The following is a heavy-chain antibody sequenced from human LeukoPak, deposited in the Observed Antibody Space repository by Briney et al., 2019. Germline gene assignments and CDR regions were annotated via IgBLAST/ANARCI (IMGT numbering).Heavy chain of an antibody. CDR2: ISNDVAT. Sequence: PGGSLRLSCAASGFTFSSYGMHWVRQAPGKGLEWVSLISNDVATYYVDSVKGRFTISRDSSKNTLSLEMNSLRGEDTAVYYCARARTGAFDIWGQGTMVTVSS. J-gene: IGHJ3*02. V-gene: IGHV3-66*01. CDR3: ARARTGAFDI. CDR1: GFTFSSYG.